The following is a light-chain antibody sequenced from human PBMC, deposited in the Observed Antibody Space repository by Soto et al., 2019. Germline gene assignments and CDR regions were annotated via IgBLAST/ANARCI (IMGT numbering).Light chain of an antibody. CDR3: QQRSDWPLCT. J-gene: IGKJ2*02. Sequence: EIVLTQSPATLSLSPGERATLSCRASQSVSSYLAWYQQKPGQAPRLLIYDASNRATGIPARFSGSGAGTDCTLTISSLEPEDFAVYCCQQRSDWPLCTFGQGTKLEIK. CDR2: DAS. CDR1: QSVSSY. V-gene: IGKV3-11*01.